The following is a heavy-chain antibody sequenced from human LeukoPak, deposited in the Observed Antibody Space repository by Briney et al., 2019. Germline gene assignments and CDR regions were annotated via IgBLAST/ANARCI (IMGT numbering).Heavy chain of an antibody. CDR2: IHYSGTS. D-gene: IGHD3-10*01. CDR3: ARVRDLVGSGPYYFDF. V-gene: IGHV4-59*11. Sequence: SETLSLTRTVSGGSISRHYWSWIRQPPGKGLEWVGYIHYSGTSQYNPSLKGRVTISVDTSKNQFSLKVYSVTAADTAVFYCARVRDLVGSGPYYFDFWGQGTPVTVSS. J-gene: IGHJ4*02. CDR1: GGSISRHY.